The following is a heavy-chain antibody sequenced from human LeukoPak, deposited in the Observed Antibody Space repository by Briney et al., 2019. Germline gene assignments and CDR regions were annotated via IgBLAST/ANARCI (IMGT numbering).Heavy chain of an antibody. D-gene: IGHD1-26*01. CDR1: GGSFSGYY. V-gene: IGHV4-34*01. Sequence: SETLSLTCAVYGGSFSGYYWSWIRQPPGKGLEWIGEINHSGSTNYNPSLKSRVTISVDTSKNQFSLKLSSVTAEDTAVYYCAKELVGATTALNWFDPWGQGTLVTVSS. J-gene: IGHJ5*02. CDR3: AKELVGATTALNWFDP. CDR2: INHSGST.